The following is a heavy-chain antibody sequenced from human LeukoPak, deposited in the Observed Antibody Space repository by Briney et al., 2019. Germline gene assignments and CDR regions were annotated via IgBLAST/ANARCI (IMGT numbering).Heavy chain of an antibody. J-gene: IGHJ4*02. CDR1: GFAFSSYW. D-gene: IGHD2-21*01. Sequence: GGSLRLSCEASGFAFSSYWASWVRQAPGKGLEWVANINQDGNSQNYVDSVRGRFTISKDNAKNSVYPQMNSLRAEDTAVYYCARSLWPEDYWGQGILVTVSS. CDR2: INQDGNSQ. V-gene: IGHV3-7*01. CDR3: ARSLWPEDY.